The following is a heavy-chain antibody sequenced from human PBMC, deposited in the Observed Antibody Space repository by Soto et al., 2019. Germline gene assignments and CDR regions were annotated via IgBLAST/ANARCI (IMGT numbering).Heavy chain of an antibody. CDR3: ARVGATMVRGVISAFDY. CDR2: IKQDGSEK. V-gene: IGHV3-7*01. D-gene: IGHD3-10*01. J-gene: IGHJ4*02. CDR1: GFTFSSYW. Sequence: GGSLRLSCAASGFTFSSYWMSWVRQAPGKGLEWVANIKQDGSEKYYVDSVKGRFTISRDNAKNSLYLQMNSLRAEDTAVYYCARVGATMVRGVISAFDYWGQGTLVTVYS.